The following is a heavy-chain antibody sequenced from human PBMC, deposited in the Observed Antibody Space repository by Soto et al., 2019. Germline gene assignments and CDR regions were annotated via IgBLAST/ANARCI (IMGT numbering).Heavy chain of an antibody. CDR2: INSDGSST. CDR3: AIVVLRLGELSTYYYGMDV. Sequence: GGSLRLSCAASGFTFSSYWMHWVRQAPGKGLVWVSRINSDGSSTSYADSVKGRFTISRDNAKNTLYLQMNSLRAEDTAVYYCAIVVLRLGELSTYYYGMDVWVQGTTVTVSS. D-gene: IGHD3-16*02. V-gene: IGHV3-74*01. CDR1: GFTFSSYW. J-gene: IGHJ6*02.